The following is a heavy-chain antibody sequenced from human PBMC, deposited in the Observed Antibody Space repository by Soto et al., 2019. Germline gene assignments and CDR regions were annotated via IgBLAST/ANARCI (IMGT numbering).Heavy chain of an antibody. D-gene: IGHD2-15*01. CDR1: GYTFTSYG. J-gene: IGHJ6*02. CDR3: ARVRAELGCCSGPSCLPYYNGMDV. V-gene: IGHV1-18*01. Sequence: QVQLVQSGPEVKKPGASVKVSCKASGYTFTSYGISWVRQAPGQGLEWMGWISAYNGNTDYAQKVQGRVTMTTDTSTSTVYMELRSLRSDDTAVYYCARVRAELGCCSGPSCLPYYNGMDVWGQGTTVTVSS. CDR2: ISAYNGNT.